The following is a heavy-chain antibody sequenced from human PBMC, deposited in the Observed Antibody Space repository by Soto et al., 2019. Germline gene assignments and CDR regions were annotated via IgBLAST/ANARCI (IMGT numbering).Heavy chain of an antibody. J-gene: IGHJ4*02. V-gene: IGHV3-74*01. D-gene: IGHD5-18*01. CDR2: INSDGSST. CDR1: GFTFSSYW. Sequence: GGSLRLSCAASGFTFSSYWMHWVRQAPGKGLVWVSRINSDGSSTSYADSVKGRFTISRDNAKNTLYLQMNSLRAEDTAVYYCARTTRYGYGPLLLDYWGQGALVTVSS. CDR3: ARTTRYGYGPLLLDY.